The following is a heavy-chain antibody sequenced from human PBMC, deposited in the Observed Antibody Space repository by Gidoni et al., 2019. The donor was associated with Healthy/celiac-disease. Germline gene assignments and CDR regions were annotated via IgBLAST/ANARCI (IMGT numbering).Heavy chain of an antibody. V-gene: IGHV1-2*04. CDR2: INPNSGGT. J-gene: IGHJ4*02. CDR1: GYTFTGYY. D-gene: IGHD1-26*01. Sequence: QVQLVKSGAEVKKPGASVKVSCKASGYTFTGYYMHWVRQAPGQGLEWMGWINPNSGGTNYAQKFQGWVTMTRDTSISTAYVELSRLRSDDTAVYYCARGWVDSGSYYLYYFDYWGQGTLVTVSS. CDR3: ARGWVDSGSYYLYYFDY.